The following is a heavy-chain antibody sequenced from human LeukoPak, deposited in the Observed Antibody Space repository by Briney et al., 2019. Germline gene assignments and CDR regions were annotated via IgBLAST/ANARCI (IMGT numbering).Heavy chain of an antibody. V-gene: IGHV4-59*08. CDR2: IYYSGST. J-gene: IGHJ5*02. CDR3: ARSQXXXRFDP. Sequence: PSETLSLTCTVSGGSISSYYWSWIRQPPGKGLEWIGYIYYSGSTNYNPSLKSRVTISVDTSKNQFSLKLSSVTAADTAVYYCARSQXXXRFDPWGQGTLVTVS. CDR1: GGSISSYY.